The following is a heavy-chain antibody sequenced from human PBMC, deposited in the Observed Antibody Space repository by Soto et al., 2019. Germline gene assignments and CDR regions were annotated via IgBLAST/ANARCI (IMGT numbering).Heavy chain of an antibody. J-gene: IGHJ1*01. V-gene: IGHV3-30*04. CDR3: AREDESSGYAGTFHH. D-gene: IGHD3-22*01. CDR2: ISHDESMK. CDR1: GFALSDRV. Sequence: PGGSLRLSCAASGFALSDRVMHWVRQAPGKGLEWVAVISHDESMKAYTDSVKGRFTISRDISKNTLYLQMNSLRAEDTALYYCAREDESSGYAGTFHHWGQGTLVTVSS.